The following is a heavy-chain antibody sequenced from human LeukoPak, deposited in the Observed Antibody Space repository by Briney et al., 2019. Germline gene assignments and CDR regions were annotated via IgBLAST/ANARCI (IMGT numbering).Heavy chain of an antibody. D-gene: IGHD6-13*01. V-gene: IGHV4-61*02. CDR2: IYTSGST. J-gene: IGHJ4*02. CDR3: ARASGIAAADFDY. Sequence: KPSETLSLTCTVSGGSISSGSYYWSWIRQPAGKVLEWIGRIYTSGSTNYNPSLKSRVTISVDTSKNQFSLKLSSVTAADTAVYYCARASGIAAADFDYWGQGTLVTVSS. CDR1: GGSISSGSYY.